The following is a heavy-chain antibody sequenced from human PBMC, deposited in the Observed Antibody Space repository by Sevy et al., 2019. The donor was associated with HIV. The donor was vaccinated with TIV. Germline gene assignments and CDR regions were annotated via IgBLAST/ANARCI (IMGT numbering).Heavy chain of an antibody. Sequence: SETLSLTCTVSGGSFSSSSYYWNWIRQPAGRGLEWIGRIYTGGSTNYNPSLKSRVTMSVDTSKNQFSLKLSSVTAADTAVYYCAGRIAVAAFDYWGQGNLVTVSS. CDR3: AGRIAVAAFDY. CDR2: IYTGGST. J-gene: IGHJ4*02. V-gene: IGHV4-61*02. CDR1: GGSFSSSSYY. D-gene: IGHD6-19*01.